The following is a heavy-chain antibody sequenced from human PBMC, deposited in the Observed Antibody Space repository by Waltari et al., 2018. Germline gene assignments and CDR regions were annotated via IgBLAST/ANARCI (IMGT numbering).Heavy chain of an antibody. V-gene: IGHV1-2*02. CDR3: ARGDLYCSTLSCYANWCDP. J-gene: IGHJ5*02. CDR2: GDPGRGGK. Sequence: QMYLIQSGSEVKRPGASVRVPCKASGYSLTGHSMHWVRQAPAQGLEWMGGGDPGRGGKKIAGKFQGRVAMATDTSINTAYMDLNWLTDDDTGVYFCARGDLYCSTLSCYANWCDPWGQGTLVTVSS. D-gene: IGHD2-2*01. CDR1: GYSLTGHS.